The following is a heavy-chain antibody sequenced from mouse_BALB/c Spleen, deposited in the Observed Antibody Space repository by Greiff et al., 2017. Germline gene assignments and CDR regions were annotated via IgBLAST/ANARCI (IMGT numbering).Heavy chain of an antibody. CDR3: ARRVYGSSYGWYFDV. CDR2: ISSGSSTI. V-gene: IGHV5-17*02. J-gene: IGHJ1*01. D-gene: IGHD1-1*01. CDR1: GFTFSSFG. Sequence: EVKLVESGGGLVQPGGSRKLSCAASGFTFSSFGMHWVRQAPEKGLEWVAYISSGSSTIYYADTVKGRFTISRDNPKNTLFLQMTSLRSEDTAMYYCARRVYGSSYGWYFDVWGAGTTVTVSA.